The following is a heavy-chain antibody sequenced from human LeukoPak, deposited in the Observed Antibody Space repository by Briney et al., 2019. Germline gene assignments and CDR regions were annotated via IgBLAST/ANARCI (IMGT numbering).Heavy chain of an antibody. CDR1: GFTFSSYT. V-gene: IGHV3-48*04. CDR3: ARDRIPIRPFDY. J-gene: IGHJ4*02. Sequence: GGSLRLSCAASGFTFSSYTMNWVRQAPGQGLEWVSYISGSSSTIYYADSVKGRFTISRDNAKNSLYLQMNSLRAEDTAVYYCARDRIPIRPFDYWGQGTLVTVSS. CDR2: ISGSSSTI.